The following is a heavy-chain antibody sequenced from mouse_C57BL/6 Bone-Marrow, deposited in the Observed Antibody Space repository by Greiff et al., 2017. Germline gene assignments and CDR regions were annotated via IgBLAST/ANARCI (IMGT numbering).Heavy chain of an antibody. CDR2: IYPGSGSY. CDR3: ARRGHSNFF. V-gene: IGHV1-55*01. J-gene: IGHJ2*01. Sequence: QVQLQQPGAELAKPGDSVKMSCKASGYTFTSYWITWVKQRPGQGLEWIGDIYPGSGSYNTNDKFKSKATLTVDTSSSTAYMQLSSLKSEDSAVYYGARRGHSNFFWGQGTTLTVSA. CDR1: GYTFTSYW. D-gene: IGHD2-5*01.